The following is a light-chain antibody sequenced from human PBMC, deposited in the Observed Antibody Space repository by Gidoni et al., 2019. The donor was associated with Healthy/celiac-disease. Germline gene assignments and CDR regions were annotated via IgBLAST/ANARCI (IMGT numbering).Light chain of an antibody. CDR1: QSISSW. J-gene: IGKJ2*01. CDR3: QQYNSYLYT. V-gene: IGKV1-5*03. Sequence: DIQMTQSPSTLSASVGDRATITCRASQSISSWLAWYQQKPGKAPKILIYKASSLESGVPSRFSGSGSGTEFTLTISSLQPDDFATYYCQQYNSYLYTFGQGTKLEIK. CDR2: KAS.